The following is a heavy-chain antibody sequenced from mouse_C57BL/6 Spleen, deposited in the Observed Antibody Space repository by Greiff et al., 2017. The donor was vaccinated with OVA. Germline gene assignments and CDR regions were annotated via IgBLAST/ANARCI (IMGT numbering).Heavy chain of an antibody. V-gene: IGHV10-1*01. CDR1: GFSFNTYA. D-gene: IGHD1-1*01. J-gene: IGHJ1*03. CDR3: VRRGYGSSYWYFDV. CDR2: IRSKSNNYAT. Sequence: VQLKESGGGLVQPKGSLKLSCAASGFSFNTYAMNWVRQAPGTGLEWVARIRSKSNNYATYYADSVKDRFTISRDDSESMLYLQMNNLKTEDAAMYYCVRRGYGSSYWYFDVWGTGTTVTVSS.